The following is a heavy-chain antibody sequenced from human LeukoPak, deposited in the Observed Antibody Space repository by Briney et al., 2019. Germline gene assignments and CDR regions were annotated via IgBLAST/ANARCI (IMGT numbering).Heavy chain of an antibody. CDR1: GFTVSSNY. CDR2: IYSGGST. D-gene: IGHD1-14*01. CDR3: ARAGPYDAFDI. Sequence: GRSLRLSCAASGFTVSSNYMSWVRQAPGKGLEWVSVIYSGGSTYFADSVKGRFTISRHNSKNTLYLQINSLRAEDTAVYYCARAGPYDAFDIWGQGTMVTVSS. V-gene: IGHV3-53*04. J-gene: IGHJ3*02.